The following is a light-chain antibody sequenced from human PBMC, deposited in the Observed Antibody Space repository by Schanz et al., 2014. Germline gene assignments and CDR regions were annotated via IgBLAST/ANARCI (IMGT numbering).Light chain of an antibody. J-gene: IGKJ5*01. V-gene: IGKV1-39*01. CDR1: QSISSY. CDR2: AAS. Sequence: DIQMTQSPSSLSASVGDRVTITCRACQSISSYLNWYQQKPGKAPKLLIYAASSLQSGVPSRFSGRGSGTDFTLTISSLQPEDFATYYCQQSYSTPVTFGQGTRLEIK. CDR3: QQSYSTPVT.